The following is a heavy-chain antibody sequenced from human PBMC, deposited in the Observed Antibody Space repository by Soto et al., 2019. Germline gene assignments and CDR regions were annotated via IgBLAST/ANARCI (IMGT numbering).Heavy chain of an antibody. V-gene: IGHV3-9*01. CDR3: AKDMTTGWGDAFDI. CDR2: ISWNSGSI. J-gene: IGHJ3*02. Sequence: PGGSLRLSCAASGFTFDDYAMHWVRQAPGKGLEWVSGISWNSGSIGYADSVKGRFTISRDNAKNSLYLQMNSLRAEDTALYYCAKDMTTGWGDAFDIWGQGTMVTASS. D-gene: IGHD4-17*01. CDR1: GFTFDDYA.